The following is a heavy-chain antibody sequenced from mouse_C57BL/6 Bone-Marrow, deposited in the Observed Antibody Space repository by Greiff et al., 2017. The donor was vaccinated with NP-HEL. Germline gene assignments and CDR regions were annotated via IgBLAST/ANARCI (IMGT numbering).Heavy chain of an antibody. Sequence: EVQLVESGEGLVKPGGSLKLSCAASGFTFSSYAMSWVRQTPEKRLEWVAYISSGGDYIYYADTVKGRFTIPRDNARNTLYLQMSSLKSEDTAMYYCTRDRGGTYYYAMDYWGQGTSVTVSS. CDR2: ISSGGDYI. CDR1: GFTFSSYA. J-gene: IGHJ4*01. CDR3: TRDRGGTYYYAMDY. D-gene: IGHD3-1*01. V-gene: IGHV5-9-1*02.